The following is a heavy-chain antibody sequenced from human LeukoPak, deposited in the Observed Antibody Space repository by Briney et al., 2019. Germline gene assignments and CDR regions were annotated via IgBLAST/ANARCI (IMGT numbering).Heavy chain of an antibody. D-gene: IGHD3-10*01. V-gene: IGHV3-21*01. Sequence: GGSLRLSCATSGFTFSGYVMNWVRQAPGKGLDWVSSINTDSSYIYYADSVKGRFTISRDNAKNSLYLQMNGLSAEDTAIYYCARQAPGERYGLDYCGQGTLVTVSS. CDR2: INTDSSYI. CDR1: GFTFSGYV. J-gene: IGHJ4*02. CDR3: ARQAPGERYGLDY.